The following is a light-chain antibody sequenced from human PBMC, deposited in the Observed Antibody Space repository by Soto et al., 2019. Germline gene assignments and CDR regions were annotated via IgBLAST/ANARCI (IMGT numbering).Light chain of an antibody. CDR3: SSYTSSSTVV. Sequence: QSALTQPASVSGSPGQSITISCTGTSSDVGGYNYVSGYQQHPGKAPKLMIYDVSNRPSGVSNRFSGSKSGNTASLTISGLQAEDEADYYCSSYTSSSTVVFGGGTKLTDL. J-gene: IGLJ2*01. V-gene: IGLV2-14*01. CDR1: SSDVGGYNY. CDR2: DVS.